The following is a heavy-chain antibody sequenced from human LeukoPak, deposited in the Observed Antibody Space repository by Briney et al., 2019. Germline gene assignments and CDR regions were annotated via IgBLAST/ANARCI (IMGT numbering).Heavy chain of an antibody. Sequence: QSGGSLRLSCAASGFTFSSYWMSWVRQAPGKGLEWVANIKQDGGEKYYVDSVKGRFTISRDNAKNSLYLQMNSLRAEDTAVYYCARADRQLVLYYYYYMDVWGKGITVTVSS. CDR1: GFTFSSYW. CDR2: IKQDGGEK. J-gene: IGHJ6*03. CDR3: ARADRQLVLYYYYYMDV. D-gene: IGHD6-13*01. V-gene: IGHV3-7*01.